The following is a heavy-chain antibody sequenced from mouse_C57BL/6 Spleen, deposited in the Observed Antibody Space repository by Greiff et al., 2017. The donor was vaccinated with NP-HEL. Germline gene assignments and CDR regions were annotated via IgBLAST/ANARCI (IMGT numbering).Heavy chain of an antibody. CDR1: GYTFTDYE. CDR3: TRKSFITTVVATDY. Sequence: VQLQQSGAELVRPGASVTLSCKASGYTFTDYEMHWVKQTPVHGLEWIGAIDPETGGTAYNQKFKGKAILTADKSSSTAYMELRSLTSEDSAVYYCTRKSFITTVVATDYWGQGTTLTVSS. J-gene: IGHJ2*01. V-gene: IGHV1-15*01. CDR2: IDPETGGT. D-gene: IGHD1-1*01.